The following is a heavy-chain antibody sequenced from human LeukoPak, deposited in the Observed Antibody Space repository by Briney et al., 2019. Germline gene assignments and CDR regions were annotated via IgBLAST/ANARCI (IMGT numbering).Heavy chain of an antibody. CDR1: GFTVSSNY. Sequence: GGSLRLSCAASGFTVSSNYMSWVRQAPGKGLEWVSVIYSGGSTYYADSVKGRFTISRDNAKNSLYLQMNSLRAEDTAVYYCSRSYSRGEDDYWGQGTLVTVSS. J-gene: IGHJ4*02. CDR2: IYSGGST. D-gene: IGHD6-13*01. CDR3: SRSYSRGEDDY. V-gene: IGHV3-66*01.